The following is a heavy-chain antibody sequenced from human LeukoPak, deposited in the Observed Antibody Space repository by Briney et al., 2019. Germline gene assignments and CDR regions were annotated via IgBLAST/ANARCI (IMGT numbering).Heavy chain of an antibody. Sequence: SGGSLRLSCAASGVSVSGSYVSWVRQAPGKGLERVSVIYSDDHTYYADSVKGRFTSSRDDARNTLYLHMNSLRAEDTAVYYCVRDRQKQHLGYWGQGTLVTVSS. CDR2: IYSDDHT. CDR1: GVSVSGSY. D-gene: IGHD3-16*01. CDR3: VRDRQKQHLGY. J-gene: IGHJ4*02. V-gene: IGHV3-53*01.